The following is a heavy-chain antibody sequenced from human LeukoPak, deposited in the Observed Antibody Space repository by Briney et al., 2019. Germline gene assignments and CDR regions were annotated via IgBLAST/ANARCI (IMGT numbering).Heavy chain of an antibody. Sequence: SETLSLTCAVYGGSFSGYYWRWIRQPPGKGLEWIGEINHSGSTNYNPSLKSRVTISVDTSKNQFSLKLSSVTAADTAVYYCARGSEREVNDYGDPYYFDYWGQGTLVTVSS. CDR3: ARGSEREVNDYGDPYYFDY. CDR2: INHSGST. J-gene: IGHJ4*02. D-gene: IGHD4-17*01. V-gene: IGHV4-34*01. CDR1: GGSFSGYY.